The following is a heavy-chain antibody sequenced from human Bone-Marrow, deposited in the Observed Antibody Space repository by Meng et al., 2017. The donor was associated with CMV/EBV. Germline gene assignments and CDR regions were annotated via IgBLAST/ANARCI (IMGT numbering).Heavy chain of an antibody. CDR1: RYTFTAYY. CDR3: LYGSVSYYAPFDY. CDR2: INPDSGVT. D-gene: IGHD3-10*01. V-gene: IGHV1-2*02. J-gene: IGHJ4*02. Sequence: ASVKVSCKASRYTFTAYYMHWVRQAPGQGLEWMGWINPDSGVTNYAQKLQGRVTMTRDTSITTAYMELSRLRSDDTAVYYCLYGSVSYYAPFDYWGQGTLVTVSS.